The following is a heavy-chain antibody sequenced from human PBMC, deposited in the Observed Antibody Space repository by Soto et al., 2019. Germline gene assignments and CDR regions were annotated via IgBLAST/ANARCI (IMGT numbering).Heavy chain of an antibody. V-gene: IGHV4-61*01. CDR3: ARDYGSGYFDF. CDR1: GDSVNSGSFY. CDR2: IYYSGTT. D-gene: IGHD3-10*01. Sequence: SETLSLSCTVSGDSVNSGSFYWSWIRQPPGKGLEWIGYIYYSGTTNYNPSLKSRVTISVDTSKNQFSLKLSSVTAADTAMYYCARDYGSGYFDFWGQGSLDTVSS. J-gene: IGHJ4*02.